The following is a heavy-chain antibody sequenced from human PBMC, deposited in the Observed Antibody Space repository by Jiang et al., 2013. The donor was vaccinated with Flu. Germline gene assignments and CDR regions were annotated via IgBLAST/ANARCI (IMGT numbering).Heavy chain of an antibody. CDR2: FDPEDGET. CDR1: GYTLTEFS. J-gene: IGHJ4*01. CDR3: ARRRREVLRSYFDY. Sequence: KVSCKISGYTLTEFSMHWVRQAPGKGLEWVGGFDPEDGETIYTQKFHGRLTMTEETSTDTAYMELSGLRSEDTAVYYCARRRREVLRSYFDYWGQGTLVTVSS. D-gene: IGHD2/OR15-2a*01. V-gene: IGHV1-24*01.